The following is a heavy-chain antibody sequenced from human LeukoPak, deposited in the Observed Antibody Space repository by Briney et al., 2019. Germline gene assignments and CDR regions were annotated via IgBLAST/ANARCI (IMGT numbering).Heavy chain of an antibody. V-gene: IGHV3-23*01. D-gene: IGHD2-15*01. CDR3: ARGSGGSCYSALDS. J-gene: IGHJ4*02. Sequence: GRSLRLSCAASGFTCSTYVMSWVRQAPGKGLEWLSLILHNGDSTYYADSVKGRFTISRDNSKNTLYLQMDSLRADDTALYYCARGSGGSCYSALDSWGQGTLVTVSS. CDR2: ILHNGDST. CDR1: GFTCSTYV.